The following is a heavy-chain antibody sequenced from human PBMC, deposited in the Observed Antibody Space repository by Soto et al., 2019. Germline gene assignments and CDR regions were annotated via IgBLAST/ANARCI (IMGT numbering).Heavy chain of an antibody. Sequence: QVQLVQSGAEVKKPGASVKVSCKAFGYTFTSYYMHWVRQAPGQGLEWMGIINPSGGSTSYAQKFQGRGTMTRDTSTSTVYIELSSRRSEDTAVYYCARGEYSNSPLHLDYWGQGTLVSVSS. D-gene: IGHD6-6*01. CDR1: GYTFTSYY. V-gene: IGHV1-46*01. CDR3: ARGEYSNSPLHLDY. J-gene: IGHJ4*02. CDR2: INPSGGST.